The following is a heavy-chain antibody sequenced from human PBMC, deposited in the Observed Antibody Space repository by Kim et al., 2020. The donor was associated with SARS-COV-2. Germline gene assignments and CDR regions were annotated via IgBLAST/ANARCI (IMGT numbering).Heavy chain of an antibody. J-gene: IGHJ3*02. CDR1: GFTVSSNF. CDR3: ARYVDCLVGSCSSDDAFD. Sequence: GGSLRLSCAASGFTVSSNFMSWIRQAPGKGLECISIIYGDGRTYYADSVKGRFTTSRDNSQNTLYLQMNSLRADDTAVYYCARYVDCLVGSCSSDDAFD. D-gene: IGHD2-15*01. V-gene: IGHV3-53*01. CDR2: IYGDGRT.